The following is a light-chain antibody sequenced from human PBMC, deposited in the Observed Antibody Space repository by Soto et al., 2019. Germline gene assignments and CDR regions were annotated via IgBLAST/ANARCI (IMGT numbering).Light chain of an antibody. CDR2: EVS. CDR3: SSYAGSNSYV. J-gene: IGLJ1*01. Sequence: SALTQPPSASGSPGQSVTISCTGTSSDVGGYDSVSWYQQHPGKAPKLMIYEVSKRPSGVPDRFSGSKSGNTASLTVSGLQAEDEADYYCSSYAGSNSYVFGTGTKVTVL. CDR1: SSDVGGYDS. V-gene: IGLV2-8*01.